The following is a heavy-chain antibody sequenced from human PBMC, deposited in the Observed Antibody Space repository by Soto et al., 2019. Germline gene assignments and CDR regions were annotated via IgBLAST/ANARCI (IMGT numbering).Heavy chain of an antibody. CDR1: GYTFTDSY. J-gene: IGHJ5*02. D-gene: IGHD1-1*01. Sequence: QVQLVQSGAEVKEPGASVKVSCKDSGYTFTDSYIHWVRQAPGQGLEWMGWIVADGGTTHYAQKFRGRVTLTRDTSVSTAYMALSGLKYDDTAIYYCVTQRNGFDPWGQGTLVIVSS. CDR2: IVADGGTT. V-gene: IGHV1-2*02. CDR3: VTQRNGFDP.